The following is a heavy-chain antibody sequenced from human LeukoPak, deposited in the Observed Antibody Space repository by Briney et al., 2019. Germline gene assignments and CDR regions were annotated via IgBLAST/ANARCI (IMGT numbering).Heavy chain of an antibody. J-gene: IGHJ3*02. CDR1: GYTFTSYG. CDR2: ISAYNGNT. D-gene: IGHD2-15*01. Sequence: GASVKVSCKASGYTFTSYGISWVRQAPGQGLEWMGWISAYNGNTNYAQKLQGRVTMTTDTSTSTAYMELRSLRSDDTAVYYCASCLERWYRGPDAFDIWGQGTMVTVSS. CDR3: ASCLERWYRGPDAFDI. V-gene: IGHV1-18*01.